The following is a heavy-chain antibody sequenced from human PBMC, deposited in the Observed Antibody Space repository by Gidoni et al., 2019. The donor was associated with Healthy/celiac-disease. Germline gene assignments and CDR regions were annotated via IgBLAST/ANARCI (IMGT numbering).Heavy chain of an antibody. D-gene: IGHD6-19*01. J-gene: IGHJ4*02. CDR3: ARGGYSSGWYVY. CDR2: ISSSSSYI. Sequence: EVQLVESGGGLVKPGGSLRLSCAASGFTFSSYSMNWVRQAPGKGLEWVSSISSSSSYIYYADSVKGRFTISRDNAKNSLYLQMNSLRAEDTAVYYCARGGYSSGWYVYWGQGTLVTVSS. V-gene: IGHV3-21*01. CDR1: GFTFSSYS.